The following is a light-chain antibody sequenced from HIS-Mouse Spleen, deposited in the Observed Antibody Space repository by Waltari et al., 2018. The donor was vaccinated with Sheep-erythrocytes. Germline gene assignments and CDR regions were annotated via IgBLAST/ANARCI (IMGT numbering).Light chain of an antibody. CDR2: GAS. Sequence: EIVLTQSPGTLSLSPGERATLSCRASQSVSSSYLAWYQQKPGQAPRLLIYGASSRAPGMPDRFSGSGSGTGFTLTISRLEPEDFAVYYCQQYGSSPFTFGPGTKVDIK. CDR3: QQYGSSPFT. V-gene: IGKV3-20*01. J-gene: IGKJ3*01. CDR1: QSVSSSY.